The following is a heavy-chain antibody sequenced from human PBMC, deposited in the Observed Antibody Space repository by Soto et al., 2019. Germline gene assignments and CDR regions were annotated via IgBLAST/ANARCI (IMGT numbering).Heavy chain of an antibody. D-gene: IGHD3-10*01. V-gene: IGHV3-15*01. CDR3: AKDGSEKKQYYYYYGMDV. Sequence: GGSLRLSCAASGFTFSNAWMSWVRQAPGKGLEWVGRIKSKTDGGTTDYAAPVKGRFTISRDDSKNTLYLQMNSLKTEDTAVYYCAKDGSEKKQYYYYYGMDVWGQGTTVTVSS. J-gene: IGHJ6*02. CDR2: IKSKTDGGTT. CDR1: GFTFSNAW.